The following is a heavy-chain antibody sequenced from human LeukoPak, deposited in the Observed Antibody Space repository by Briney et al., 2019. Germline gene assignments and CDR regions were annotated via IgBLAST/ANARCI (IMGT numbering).Heavy chain of an antibody. V-gene: IGHV4-39*07. CDR1: GGSISSSGYY. CDR2: IYYSGST. D-gene: IGHD3-22*01. J-gene: IGHJ4*02. Sequence: SETLSLTCTVSGGSISSSGYYWGWIRQPPGKGLEWIGSIYYSGSTYYNPSLESRVTISVDTSKNQFSLKLSSVTAADTAVYYCARNTYYYDNSGNYPHGAFDYWGQGTLVTVSS. CDR3: ARNTYYYDNSGNYPHGAFDY.